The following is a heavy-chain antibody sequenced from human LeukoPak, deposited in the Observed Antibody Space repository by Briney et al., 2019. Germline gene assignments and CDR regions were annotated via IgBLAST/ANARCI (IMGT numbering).Heavy chain of an antibody. CDR3: ARGERYSSGWYGEYYFDY. D-gene: IGHD6-19*01. CDR2: IYYRGST. CDR1: GGSISSSSYY. J-gene: IGHJ4*02. Sequence: SETLSLTCTVSGGSISSSSYYWGWIRQPPGKGLQWIGTIYYRGSTYYNPSLKSRVTISVDTSKNQFSLKLSSVTAADTAVYYCARGERYSSGWYGEYYFDYWGQGTLATVSS. V-gene: IGHV4-39*01.